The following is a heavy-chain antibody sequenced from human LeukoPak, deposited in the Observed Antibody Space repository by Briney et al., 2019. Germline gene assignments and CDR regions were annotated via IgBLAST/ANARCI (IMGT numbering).Heavy chain of an antibody. V-gene: IGHV4-39*01. Sequence: SETLSLTCTVSGGSISSSSYYWGWIRQPPGKGLEWIGSIYYSGSTYYNPSLKSRVTISVDTSKNQFSLKLSPVTAADTAVYYCARRSIAVAGSNWFDPWGQGTLVTVSS. CDR2: IYYSGST. J-gene: IGHJ5*02. D-gene: IGHD6-19*01. CDR3: ARRSIAVAGSNWFDP. CDR1: GGSISSSSYY.